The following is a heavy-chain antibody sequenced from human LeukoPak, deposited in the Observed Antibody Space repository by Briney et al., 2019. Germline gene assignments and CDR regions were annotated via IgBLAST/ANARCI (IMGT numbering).Heavy chain of an antibody. D-gene: IGHD1-26*01. J-gene: IGHJ4*02. CDR2: IKEEGSEK. CDR1: GFTFSSHW. V-gene: IGHV3-7*05. CDR3: VRSGGY. Sequence: GGSLRLSCAASGFTFSSHWMQWVRQAPGKGQERVGNIKEEGSEKYYVDSVKGRFTISRDNAKNSLCLQMNGLRAEDTAIYYCVRSGGYWGQGTLVTVSS.